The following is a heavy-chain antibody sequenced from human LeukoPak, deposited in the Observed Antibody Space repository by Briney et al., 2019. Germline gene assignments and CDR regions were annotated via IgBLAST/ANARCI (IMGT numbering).Heavy chain of an antibody. CDR3: AKVGVTSYYDILTGYYSDYFDY. V-gene: IGHV3-7*01. CDR1: GFTFSSYW. Sequence: GGSLRLSCAASGFTFSSYWMSWVRQAPGKGLEWVANIKQDGSEKYYADSVKGRFTISRDNSKNTLYLQMNSLRAEDTAVYYCAKVGVTSYYDILTGYYSDYFDYWGQGTLVTVSS. CDR2: IKQDGSEK. J-gene: IGHJ4*02. D-gene: IGHD3-9*01.